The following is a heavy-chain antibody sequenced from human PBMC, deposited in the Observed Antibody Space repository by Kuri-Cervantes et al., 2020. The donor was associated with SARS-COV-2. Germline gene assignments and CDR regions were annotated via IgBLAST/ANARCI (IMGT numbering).Heavy chain of an antibody. J-gene: IGHJ2*01. CDR1: GFTVSSNY. Sequence: GGSLRLSCAASGFTVSSNYMSWVRQAPGKGLEWVSLIYSGGSTYYADSVKGRFTISRDNSKNTLYLQMNSLRTEDTAVYYCARGFELLRDFDLWGRGTLVTVSS. V-gene: IGHV3-53*05. CDR2: IYSGGST. CDR3: ARGFELLRDFDL. D-gene: IGHD1-7*01.